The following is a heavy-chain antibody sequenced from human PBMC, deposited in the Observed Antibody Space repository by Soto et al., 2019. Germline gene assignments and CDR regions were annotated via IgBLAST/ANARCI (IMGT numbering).Heavy chain of an antibody. D-gene: IGHD6-6*01. J-gene: IGHJ4*02. CDR3: ARELEYSSSYPLVFDY. CDR2: INPSGGST. Sequence: ASVKVSCKASGYTFTSYYMHWVRQAPGQGLEWMGIINPSGGSTSYAQKFQGRVTMTRDTSTSTVYMELSSLRSEDTAVYYCARELEYSSSYPLVFDYWGQGTLVTVSS. V-gene: IGHV1-46*01. CDR1: GYTFTSYY.